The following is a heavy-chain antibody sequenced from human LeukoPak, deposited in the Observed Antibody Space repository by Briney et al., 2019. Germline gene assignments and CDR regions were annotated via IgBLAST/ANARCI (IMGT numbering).Heavy chain of an antibody. J-gene: IGHJ4*02. V-gene: IGHV1-18*01. CDR3: ARDRATMVRGVIQTPPGTWGDY. CDR2: ISAYNGNT. D-gene: IGHD3-10*01. Sequence: ASVKVSCKASGYTFTSYGISWVRQAPGQGLEWMGWISAYNGNTNYAQKLQGRVTMTTDTSTSTAYMELRSLGSDDTAVYYCARDRATMVRGVIQTPPGTWGDYWGQGTLVTVSS. CDR1: GYTFTSYG.